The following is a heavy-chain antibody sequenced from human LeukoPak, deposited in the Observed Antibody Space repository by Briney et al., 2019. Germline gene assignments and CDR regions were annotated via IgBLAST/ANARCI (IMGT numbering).Heavy chain of an antibody. CDR1: GASISSYY. CDR3: ASALFFYYMDV. J-gene: IGHJ6*03. V-gene: IGHV4-59*01. Sequence: SETLSLTCTVSGASISSYYWSWIRQPPGKGLEWIGYVYYRGSTTYNPSLKSRVTISVDASKGQFSLKLSSVTAADTAVYYCASALFFYYMDVWGKGTTVTVSS. CDR2: VYYRGST. D-gene: IGHD2/OR15-2a*01.